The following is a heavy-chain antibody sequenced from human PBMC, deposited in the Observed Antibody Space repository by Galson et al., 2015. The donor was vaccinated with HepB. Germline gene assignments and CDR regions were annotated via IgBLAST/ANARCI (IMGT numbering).Heavy chain of an antibody. CDR3: ATGGLRFRGLDY. D-gene: IGHD5/OR15-5a*01. CDR2: FDPEDGET. V-gene: IGHV1-24*01. J-gene: IGHJ4*02. CDR1: GYTLTELS. Sequence: SVKVSCKVSGYTLTELSMHWVRQAPGKGLEWMGGFDPEDGETIYAQKFQGRVTMTEDTSTDTAYMELSSLRSEDTAVYYCATGGLRFRGLDYWGQGTLVTVSS.